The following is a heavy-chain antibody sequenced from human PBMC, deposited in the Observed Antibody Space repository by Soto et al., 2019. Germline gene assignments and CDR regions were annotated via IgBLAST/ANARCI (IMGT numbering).Heavy chain of an antibody. CDR3: ARDGLAVASKEAH. CDR2: ISSSSYI. J-gene: IGHJ4*02. V-gene: IGHV3-21*01. D-gene: IGHD6-13*01. Sequence: GGSLRLSCAASGFTFSSYGMHWVRQAPGKGLEWVSSISSSSYIYYADSVKGRFTISRDNAKNSLYLQMNSLRAEDTAVYYCARDGLAVASKEAHWGQGTLVTVSS. CDR1: GFTFSSYG.